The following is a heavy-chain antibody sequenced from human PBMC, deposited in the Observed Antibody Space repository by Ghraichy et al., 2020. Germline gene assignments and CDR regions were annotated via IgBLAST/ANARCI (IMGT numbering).Heavy chain of an antibody. CDR3: AKDSDSWHYYFDY. CDR1: GFTFSTYH. CDR2: IQSHGSDK. V-gene: IGHV3-30*02. J-gene: IGHJ4*02. Sequence: GGSLRLSCAASGFTFSTYHMHWVRQAPGKRLEWVAFIQSHGSDKWFADSVKGRFTVSRDNSKNTVYLEMNSLRPEDTAVYYCAKDSDSWHYYFDYWGLGTLVTVSS. D-gene: IGHD3-10*01.